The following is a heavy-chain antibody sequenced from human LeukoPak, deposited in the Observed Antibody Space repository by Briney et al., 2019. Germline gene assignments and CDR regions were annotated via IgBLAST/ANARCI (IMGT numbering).Heavy chain of an antibody. CDR2: INSDGSST. Sequence: GGSLRLSCAGSGFTSSSYWMHWVRQAPGKGLVWVSRINSDGSSTSYADSVKGRFTISRDNAKNTVYLQMKSLRAEETAVYYCASHYYDRSGYYWGQGTLVTVSS. V-gene: IGHV3-74*01. J-gene: IGHJ4*02. CDR3: ASHYYDRSGYY. D-gene: IGHD3-22*01. CDR1: GFTSSSYW.